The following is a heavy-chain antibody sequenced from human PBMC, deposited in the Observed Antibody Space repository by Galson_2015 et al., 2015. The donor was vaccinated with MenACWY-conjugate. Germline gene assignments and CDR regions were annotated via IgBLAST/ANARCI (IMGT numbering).Heavy chain of an antibody. J-gene: IGHJ6*02. CDR1: GDNFITYW. D-gene: IGHD1-26*01. V-gene: IGHV5-51*01. Sequence: QSGAEVTKPGESLKISCKASGDNFITYWIGWVRQVPGKGLEWVGLISPIDSKTRYSPAFEGRVTISADNSITTAYLQWNSLQASDTAMYYCARHPPGGRGMDVWGQGTTVTVSS. CDR2: ISPIDSKT. CDR3: ARHPPGGRGMDV.